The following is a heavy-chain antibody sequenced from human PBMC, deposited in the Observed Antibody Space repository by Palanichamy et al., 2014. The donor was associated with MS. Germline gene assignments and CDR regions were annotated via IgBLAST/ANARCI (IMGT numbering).Heavy chain of an antibody. CDR2: ISGSGGST. D-gene: IGHD3-10*01. V-gene: IGHV3-23*01. J-gene: IGHJ4*02. Sequence: EVQLLESGGGLVQPGGSLRLSCAASGFTFSSYAMSWVRQAPGKGLEWVSAISGSGGSTYYADSVKGRLTISRDNSKNTLYLQMNSLRAEDTAVYYCAKDQEVEITVDYWGQGTLVTVSS. CDR1: GFTFSSYA. CDR3: AKDQEVEITVDY.